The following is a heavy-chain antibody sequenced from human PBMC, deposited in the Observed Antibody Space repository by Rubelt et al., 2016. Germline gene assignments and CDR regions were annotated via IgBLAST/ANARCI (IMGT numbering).Heavy chain of an antibody. CDR2: ISYGSMYI. V-gene: IGHV3-21*01. Sequence: EVQLVESGGTFIQPGGSLRLSCTASGFPFSTYSMNWVRQAPGKGLEWVSSISYGSMYIYDADSVKGRFTISRDDAENSLYRQMDSLRVEDTAVYYCSRSPGIGNYYFDDWGQGTLVTVSS. CDR3: SRSPGIGNYYFDD. J-gene: IGHJ4*02. D-gene: IGHD3-10*01. CDR1: GFPFSTYS.